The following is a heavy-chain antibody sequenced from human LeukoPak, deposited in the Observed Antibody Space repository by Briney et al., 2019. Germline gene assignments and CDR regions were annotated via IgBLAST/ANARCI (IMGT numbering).Heavy chain of an antibody. J-gene: IGHJ5*02. V-gene: IGHV5-51*01. Sequence: GESLKISCKGSGYTFANYWIDWVRQVPGKGLEWMGIIYPGDSDTRYSPSFQGQVTISADKSISTAYLQWSSLKASDTAMYYCARHIAAAASNWFDPWGQGTLVTVSS. CDR2: IYPGDSDT. CDR3: ARHIAAAASNWFDP. D-gene: IGHD6-13*01. CDR1: GYTFANYW.